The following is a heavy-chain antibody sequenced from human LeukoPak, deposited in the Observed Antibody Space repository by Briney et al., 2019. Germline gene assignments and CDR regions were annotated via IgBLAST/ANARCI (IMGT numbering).Heavy chain of an antibody. Sequence: ASETLSLTCTVSGGSVTSYYWSWIRQPAGKGLEWIGRIYASGSTEYNPSLKSRVTITVDTSKNQFSLKLSPVTAADTAVYYCATGGAYADFWGQGILVTVSS. CDR1: GGSVTSYY. CDR2: IYASGST. D-gene: IGHD2-2*01. CDR3: ATGGAYADF. J-gene: IGHJ4*02. V-gene: IGHV4-4*07.